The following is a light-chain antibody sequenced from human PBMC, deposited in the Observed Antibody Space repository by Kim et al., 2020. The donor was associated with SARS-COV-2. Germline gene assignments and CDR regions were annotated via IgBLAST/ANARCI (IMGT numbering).Light chain of an antibody. CDR1: KLGDKY. Sequence: VSPSQTASITCSGDKLGDKYACWYQQKPGQSPVLVIYQDSKRPSGIPERFSGSNSGNTATLTISGTQAMDEADYYCQAWDSSTWVFGGGTQLTVL. J-gene: IGLJ3*02. V-gene: IGLV3-1*01. CDR2: QDS. CDR3: QAWDSSTWV.